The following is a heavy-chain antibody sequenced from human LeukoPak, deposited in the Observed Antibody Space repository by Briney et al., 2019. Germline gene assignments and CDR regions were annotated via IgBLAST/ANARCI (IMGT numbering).Heavy chain of an antibody. V-gene: IGHV1-18*01. Sequence: ASVKVSCKASGGTFSSYAITWVRQAPGQGLEWMGWISAYNGNTNYAQKLQGRVTMTTDTSTSTAYMELRSLRSDDTAVYYCARGAGGSSSKDYWGQGTLVTVSS. J-gene: IGHJ4*02. CDR1: GGTFSSYA. CDR3: ARGAGGSSSKDY. D-gene: IGHD6-13*01. CDR2: ISAYNGNT.